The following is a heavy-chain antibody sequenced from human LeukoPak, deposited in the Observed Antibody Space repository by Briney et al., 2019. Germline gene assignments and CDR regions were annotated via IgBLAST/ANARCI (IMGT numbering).Heavy chain of an antibody. V-gene: IGHV3-74*01. J-gene: IGHJ4*02. Sequence: GGSLRLSCAASGFTFSSYWMHWVRQAPGKGLVWVSRIYSDGISTSYADSVKGRFTISRDNAKNTLYLQMNSLKAEDTAIYYCAREGGSYSNYFDYWGQGTLVTVSS. D-gene: IGHD1-26*01. CDR1: GFTFSSYW. CDR2: IYSDGIST. CDR3: AREGGSYSNYFDY.